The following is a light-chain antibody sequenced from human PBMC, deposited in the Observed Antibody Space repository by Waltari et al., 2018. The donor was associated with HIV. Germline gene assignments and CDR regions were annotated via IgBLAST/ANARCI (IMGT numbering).Light chain of an antibody. Sequence: QSVLTQPPSASGTPGQRVTISCSGSSSNIGSNIVNWYQQLPGTAPKLLIYSNNQRPSGVPGRFSGSNAGTSASLAISGLQSEDEADYYCAAWDDSLNGWVFGGGTKLTVL. CDR1: SSNIGSNI. V-gene: IGLV1-44*01. J-gene: IGLJ3*02. CDR3: AAWDDSLNGWV. CDR2: SNN.